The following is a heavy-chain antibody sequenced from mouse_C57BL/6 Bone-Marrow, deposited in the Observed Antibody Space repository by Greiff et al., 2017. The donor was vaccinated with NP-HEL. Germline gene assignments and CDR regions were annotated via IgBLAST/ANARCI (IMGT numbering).Heavy chain of an antibody. CDR2: IHPNSGST. J-gene: IGHJ1*03. CDR3: ARGLGGSSYVGYWYFDV. CDR1: GYTFTSYW. D-gene: IGHD1-1*01. Sequence: QVHVKQPGAELVKPGASVKLSCKASGYTFTSYWMHWVKQRPGQGLEWIGMIHPNSGSTNYNEKFKSKATLTVDKSSSTAYMQLSSLTSEDSAVYYCARGLGGSSYVGYWYFDVWGTGTTVTVSS. V-gene: IGHV1-64*01.